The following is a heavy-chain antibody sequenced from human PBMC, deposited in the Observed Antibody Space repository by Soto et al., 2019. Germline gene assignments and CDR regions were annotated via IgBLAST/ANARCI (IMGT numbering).Heavy chain of an antibody. CDR3: ARDKLVWDYYYGMDG. Sequence: GGSLRISCAASGFTFSSYAMHWVRQAPGKGLEWVAVISYDGSNKYYADSVKGRFTISRDNSKNTLYLQMNSLRAEDTTVYYCARDKLVWDYYYGMDGWGQGTTVTVSS. J-gene: IGHJ6*02. CDR2: ISYDGSNK. V-gene: IGHV3-30-3*01. D-gene: IGHD3-16*01. CDR1: GFTFSSYA.